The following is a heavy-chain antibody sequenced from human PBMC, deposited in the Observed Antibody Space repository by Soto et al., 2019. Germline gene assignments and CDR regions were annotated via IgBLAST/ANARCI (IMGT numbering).Heavy chain of an antibody. D-gene: IGHD6-6*01. V-gene: IGHV4-39*01. CDR2: IYYSGST. J-gene: IGHJ6*02. CDR3: ARMRGQLVHLELYGMDV. CDR1: GGSISSSSYY. Sequence: QLQLQESGPGLVKPSETLSLTCTVSGGSISSSSYYWGWIRQPPGKGLEWIGSIYYSGSTYYNPSLKSRVPISVDTSKNQFSLKLSSVTAADTAVYYCARMRGQLVHLELYGMDVWGQGTTVTVSS.